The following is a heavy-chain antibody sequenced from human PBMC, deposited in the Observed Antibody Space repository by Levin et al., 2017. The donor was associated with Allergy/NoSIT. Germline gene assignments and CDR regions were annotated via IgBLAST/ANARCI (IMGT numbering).Heavy chain of an antibody. CDR2: IYESGVT. D-gene: IGHD3-10*01. Sequence: SETLSLTCTVSGDSISSYFWSWIRQTPGRGLECIGYIYESGVTNYNPSLKSRVTISLDTPKNQLALKLSSVTAADTAVYYCVRYRDYYGAGRVGWVDPWGQGTVVTVSS. CDR3: VRYRDYYGAGRVGWVDP. CDR1: GDSISSYF. V-gene: IGHV4-59*01. J-gene: IGHJ5*02.